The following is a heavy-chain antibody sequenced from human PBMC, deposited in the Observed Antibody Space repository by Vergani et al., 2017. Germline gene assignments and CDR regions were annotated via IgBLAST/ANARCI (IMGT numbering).Heavy chain of an antibody. CDR3: ARDVIAVAGTSANYSGFDP. V-gene: IGHV1-69*01. J-gene: IGHJ5*02. CDR1: GGTFSSYA. Sequence: QVQLVQSGAEVKKPGSSVKVSCKASGGTFSSYAISWVRQAPGQGLEWMGGIIPIFGTANYAQKFQGRVTITADESTSTAYMELSSLRSEDTAVYYCARDVIAVAGTSANYSGFDPWGQGTLVTVSS. D-gene: IGHD6-19*01. CDR2: IIPIFGTA.